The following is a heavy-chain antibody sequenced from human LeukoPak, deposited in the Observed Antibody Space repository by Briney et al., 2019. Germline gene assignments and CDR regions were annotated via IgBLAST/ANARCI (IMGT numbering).Heavy chain of an antibody. D-gene: IGHD2-2*01. CDR1: GFTFSSYA. CDR3: AKVGIVVVPAAAGSARRHPTNYYYYYMDV. CDR2: ISGSGGST. Sequence: HPGGSLRLSCAASGFTFSSYAMSWVRQAPGKGLEWVSAISGSGGSTYYADSVKGRFTISRDNSKNTLYLQMNSLRAEDTAVYYCAKVGIVVVPAAAGSARRHPTNYYYYYMDVWGKGTTVTVSS. J-gene: IGHJ6*03. V-gene: IGHV3-23*01.